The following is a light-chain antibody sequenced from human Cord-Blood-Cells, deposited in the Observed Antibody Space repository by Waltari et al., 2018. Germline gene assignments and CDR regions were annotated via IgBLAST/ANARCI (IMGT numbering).Light chain of an antibody. CDR1: SSDVSGYNY. CDR3: SSYAGSNNLV. Sequence: QSALTQPPSASGSPGLAVTISCTGTSSDVSGYNYVSWYQQHPGKAPKLMSYEVSKRPSGVPDRFSGSKSGNTASLTVSGLQAEDEADYYCSSYAGSNNLVFGGGTKLTVL. CDR2: EVS. J-gene: IGLJ2*01. V-gene: IGLV2-8*01.